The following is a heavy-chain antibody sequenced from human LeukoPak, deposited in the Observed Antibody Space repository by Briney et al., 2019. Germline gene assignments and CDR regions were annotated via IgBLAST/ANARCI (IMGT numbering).Heavy chain of an antibody. CDR1: GGSINSRNYF. CDR3: ASVDYNWNYFHY. Sequence: PSETLSLTRTVSGGSINSRNYFWGWIRQPPGKGLEWIGSIKYSGSTYYKPSLQSRVTISVDTSKSQFSLKLSSVTAADTAVYYCASVDYNWNYFHYWGQGTLVTVSS. J-gene: IGHJ4*02. D-gene: IGHD1-20*01. V-gene: IGHV4-39*01. CDR2: IKYSGST.